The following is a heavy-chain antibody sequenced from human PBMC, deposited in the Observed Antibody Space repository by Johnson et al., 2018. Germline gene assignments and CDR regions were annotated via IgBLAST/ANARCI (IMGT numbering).Heavy chain of an antibody. CDR3: ASNYDILPGYPYGMDV. CDR2: ISSSGSTI. J-gene: IGHJ6*02. D-gene: IGHD3-9*01. V-gene: IGHV3-21*04. CDR1: GFTFSSYS. Sequence: VQLVQSGGGLVKPGGSLRLSCAASGFTFSSYSMNWVRQAPGKGLEWVSYISSSGSTIYYADSVKGRFTISRDNAKNSLYLQMNSLRAEDTAVYYCASNYDILPGYPYGMDVWGQGTTVTVSS.